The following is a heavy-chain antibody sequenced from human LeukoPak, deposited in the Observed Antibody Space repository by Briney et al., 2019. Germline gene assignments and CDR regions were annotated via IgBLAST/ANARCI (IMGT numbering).Heavy chain of an antibody. CDR3: AKDNEDYYDSSGYNWFDP. J-gene: IGHJ5*02. V-gene: IGHV3-11*01. Sequence: GGSLRLSCATSGFSISDFYMSWIRQAPGKGLEWVSYISYTGYTIYYADSVKGRFTTSRDNAKNSLYLQMNSLRAEDTAVYYCAKDNEDYYDSSGYNWFDPWGQGTLVTVSS. CDR1: GFSISDFY. CDR2: ISYTGYTI. D-gene: IGHD3-22*01.